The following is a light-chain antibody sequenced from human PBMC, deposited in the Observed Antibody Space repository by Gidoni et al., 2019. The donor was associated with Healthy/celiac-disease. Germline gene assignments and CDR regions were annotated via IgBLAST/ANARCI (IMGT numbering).Light chain of an antibody. J-gene: IGKJ2*04. CDR3: QQYNSYRS. V-gene: IGKV1-5*03. Sequence: SWLAWYQQKPGKAPKLLIYKASSLESGVPSRFSGSGSGTEFTLTISSLQPDDFATYYCQQYNSYRSFGQGTKLEIK. CDR2: KAS. CDR1: SW.